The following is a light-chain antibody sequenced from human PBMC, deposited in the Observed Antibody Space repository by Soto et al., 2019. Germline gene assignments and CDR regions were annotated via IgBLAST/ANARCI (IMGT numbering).Light chain of an antibody. CDR1: QTVTSN. V-gene: IGKV3D-15*01. Sequence: EIVMTQSPATLSVSPGGRATLSCGASQTVTSNYLAWYQQKPGQAPRLLIYGASNRATGIPDRFSGSGSGTEFTLTISSLQSEDFAVYYCQQYNNWPLWTFGQGTKVDIK. J-gene: IGKJ1*01. CDR2: GAS. CDR3: QQYNNWPLWT.